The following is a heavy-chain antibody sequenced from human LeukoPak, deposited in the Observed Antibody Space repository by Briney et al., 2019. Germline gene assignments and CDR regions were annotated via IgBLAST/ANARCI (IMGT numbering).Heavy chain of an antibody. V-gene: IGHV3-9*01. J-gene: IGHJ4*02. CDR3: AKDNRRHYTSGPNPDSLH. Sequence: GRSLRLSCAGSGFIFDNYAMHWVRQPPGKGLEWVSGISWNSGSIGYADSVKGRFTISRDNAKNSLYLQMNSLRVEDTAFYYCAKDNRRHYTSGPNPDSLHWGQGALVTVSS. D-gene: IGHD6-19*01. CDR1: GFIFDNYA. CDR2: ISWNSGSI.